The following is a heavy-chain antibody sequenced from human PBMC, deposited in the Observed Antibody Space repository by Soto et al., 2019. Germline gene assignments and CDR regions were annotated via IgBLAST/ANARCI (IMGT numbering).Heavy chain of an antibody. D-gene: IGHD3-22*01. V-gene: IGHV4-31*03. Sequence: QVQLQESGPGLVKPSQTLSLTCTVSGGSISSGGYYWSWIRQHPGKGLEWIGYISYSGSPNYNPSLKSRVTRSVDTSKNQFSLKLSSVTAADTAVYYCARVVRYYDSSGYWKYFDYWGQGTLVTVSS. J-gene: IGHJ4*02. CDR1: GGSISSGGYY. CDR3: ARVVRYYDSSGYWKYFDY. CDR2: ISYSGSP.